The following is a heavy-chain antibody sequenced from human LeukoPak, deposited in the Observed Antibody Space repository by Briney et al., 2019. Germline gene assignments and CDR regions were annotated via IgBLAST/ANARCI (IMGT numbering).Heavy chain of an antibody. J-gene: IGHJ4*02. CDR2: ISVVDNTI. CDR3: ARGSDYGVLTGYFPFDS. D-gene: IGHD3-9*01. CDR1: GFTFSSYE. V-gene: IGHV3-48*03. Sequence: GGSLRLSCAASGFTFSSYEMNWVRQAPGKGLEWVSYISVVDNTIYYADSVEGRFTVSSDNATSSLYLQMNSLGAEDTAVYYCARGSDYGVLTGYFPFDSWGQGTLVTVSS.